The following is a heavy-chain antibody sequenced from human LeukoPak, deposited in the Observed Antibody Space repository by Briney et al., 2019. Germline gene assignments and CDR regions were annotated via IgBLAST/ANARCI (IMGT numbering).Heavy chain of an antibody. Sequence: GGSLRLSCAASGFTVSSNYMSWVRQAPGKGLEWVSVIYSGGSTYYADSVKGRFTISRDNSKNTLYLQMNSLRAEDMAVYYCARDSSSSWRTFDYWGQGTLVTVSS. CDR3: ARDSSSSWRTFDY. CDR2: IYSGGST. D-gene: IGHD6-13*01. CDR1: GFTVSSNY. J-gene: IGHJ4*02. V-gene: IGHV3-66*02.